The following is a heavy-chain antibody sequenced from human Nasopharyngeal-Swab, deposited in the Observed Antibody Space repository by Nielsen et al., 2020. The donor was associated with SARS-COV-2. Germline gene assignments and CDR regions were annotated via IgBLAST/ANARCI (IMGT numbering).Heavy chain of an antibody. Sequence: GESLKISCAASGFTFSSYAMHWVRQAPGKGLEWVAVISYDGSNKYYADSVKGRFTISRDNSKSTLYLQMNSLRAEDTAVYYCARDLGYGGSSLAGFDYWGQGTLVTVSS. V-gene: IGHV3-30-3*01. D-gene: IGHD6-13*01. CDR3: ARDLGYGGSSLAGFDY. CDR1: GFTFSSYA. J-gene: IGHJ4*02. CDR2: ISYDGSNK.